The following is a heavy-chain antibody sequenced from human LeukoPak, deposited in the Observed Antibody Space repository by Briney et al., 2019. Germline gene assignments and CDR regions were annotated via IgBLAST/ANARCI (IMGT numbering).Heavy chain of an antibody. Sequence: GGSLRLSCAASGFTFDDYAMHWVRQAPGKGLEWVSLISGDGGSTYCADSVKGRFTISRDNSKNSLYLQMNSLRTEDTALYYCAKDISDFWSGYYSYFDYWGQGTLVTVSS. CDR3: AKDISDFWSGYYSYFDY. D-gene: IGHD3-3*01. V-gene: IGHV3-43*02. CDR1: GFTFDDYA. CDR2: ISGDGGST. J-gene: IGHJ4*02.